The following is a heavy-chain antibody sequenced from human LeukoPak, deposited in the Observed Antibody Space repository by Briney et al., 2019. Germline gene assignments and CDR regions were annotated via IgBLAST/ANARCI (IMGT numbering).Heavy chain of an antibody. CDR2: IGTTSSYI. D-gene: IGHD4-17*01. CDR3: AKDRDYGDYFSYDY. Sequence: GGSLRLSCAASGFTFSSYGINWVRQAPGKGLEWVSFIGTTSSYIYYADSVKGRFTISRDNSKNTLYLQMNSLRAEDTAVYYCAKDRDYGDYFSYDYWGQGTLVTVSS. V-gene: IGHV3-21*04. J-gene: IGHJ4*02. CDR1: GFTFSSYG.